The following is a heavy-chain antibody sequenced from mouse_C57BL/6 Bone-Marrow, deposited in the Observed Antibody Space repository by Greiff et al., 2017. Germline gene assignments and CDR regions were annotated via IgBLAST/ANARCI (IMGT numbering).Heavy chain of an antibody. V-gene: IGHV1-42*01. Sequence: VQLQQSGPELVKPGASVKISCKASGYSFTGYYMNWVKQSPEKSLEWIGEINPSTGGTTYNQKFKAKATLTVDKSSSTAYMQLKSLTSEDSAVYYCARWAYYYGSSYAMDYWGQGTSVTVSS. D-gene: IGHD1-1*01. CDR3: ARWAYYYGSSYAMDY. J-gene: IGHJ4*01. CDR1: GYSFTGYY. CDR2: INPSTGGT.